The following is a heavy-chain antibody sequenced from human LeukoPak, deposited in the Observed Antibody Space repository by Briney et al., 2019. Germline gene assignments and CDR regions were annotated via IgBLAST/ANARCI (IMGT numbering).Heavy chain of an antibody. D-gene: IGHD3-10*01. Sequence: GGSLRLSCAASGFTDSNNDMCWVRQAPGKGLEWVSVIYSGGNTNYADSVKGRFIISRDNLKNTLFLQMNSLRAEDTAVYYCARAFQYGSGSYPYSLWGQGTLVTVSS. V-gene: IGHV3-66*01. J-gene: IGHJ4*02. CDR1: GFTDSNND. CDR3: ARAFQYGSGSYPYSL. CDR2: IYSGGNT.